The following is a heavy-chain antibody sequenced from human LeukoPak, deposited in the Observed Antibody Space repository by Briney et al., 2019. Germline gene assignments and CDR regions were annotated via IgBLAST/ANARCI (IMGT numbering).Heavy chain of an antibody. J-gene: IGHJ4*02. D-gene: IGHD5-18*01. CDR2: IYTSGST. V-gene: IGHV4-4*07. CDR1: GGSISSYY. Sequence: SETLSLTCTVSGGSISSYYWSWIRQPAGKGLEWIGRIYTSGSTNYNPSLKSRVTMSVDTSKNQFSLKLSSVTAADTAVYYCARPNPSRGYSYGGFDYWGQGTLVTVSS. CDR3: ARPNPSRGYSYGGFDY.